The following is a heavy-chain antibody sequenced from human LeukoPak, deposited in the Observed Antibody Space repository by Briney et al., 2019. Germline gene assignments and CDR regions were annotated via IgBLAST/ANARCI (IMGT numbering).Heavy chain of an antibody. Sequence: SETLSLTCTVSGGSISSSSYYWGWIRQPPGKGLEWIGSIYYSGSTYYNPSLKSRITISVDTSKNQFSLKLSSVTAADTAVYYCVAGTAMVMDWFDPWGQGTLVTVSS. J-gene: IGHJ5*02. CDR3: VAGTAMVMDWFDP. D-gene: IGHD5-18*01. CDR2: IYYSGST. CDR1: GGSISSSSYY. V-gene: IGHV4-39*01.